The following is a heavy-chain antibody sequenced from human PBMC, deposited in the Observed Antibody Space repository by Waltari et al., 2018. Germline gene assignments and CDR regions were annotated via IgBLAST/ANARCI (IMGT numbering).Heavy chain of an antibody. CDR2: IYYSGST. D-gene: IGHD2-21*02. Sequence: QLQLQESGPGLVKPSETLSLTCPVSGGSLSSSSYYWGWTRQPPGKGREWIGSIYYSGSTYYNPSLKSRVTISVDTSKNQFSLKLSSVTAADTAVYYCARELLDYYYMDVWGKGTTVTVSS. CDR1: GGSLSSSSYY. CDR3: ARELLDYYYMDV. J-gene: IGHJ6*03. V-gene: IGHV4-39*07.